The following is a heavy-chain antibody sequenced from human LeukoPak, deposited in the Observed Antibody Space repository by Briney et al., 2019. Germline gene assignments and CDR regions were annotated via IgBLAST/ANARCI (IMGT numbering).Heavy chain of an antibody. J-gene: IGHJ4*02. D-gene: IGHD1-26*01. CDR3: ARDRGSQPFIDY. CDR2: IYYTGSP. Sequence: SETLSLTCTVSGGSISSYYWSWIRQPPGKGLEWIGYIYYTGSPSYNPSLKSRVTISVDTSKNQFSLKLSSVTAADTAVYYCARDRGSQPFIDYWGQGTLVTVSS. V-gene: IGHV4-59*01. CDR1: GGSISSYY.